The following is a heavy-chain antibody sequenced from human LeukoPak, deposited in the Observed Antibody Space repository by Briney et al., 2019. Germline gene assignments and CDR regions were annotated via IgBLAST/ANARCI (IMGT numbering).Heavy chain of an antibody. D-gene: IGHD4-17*01. J-gene: IGHJ4*02. V-gene: IGHV3-33*01. CDR3: ARDMGDGDYLLDY. CDR1: GFTFSSYG. CDR2: IWYDGSNK. Sequence: PGRSLRLSCAASGFTFSSYGMHWVRQAPGKGLEWVAVIWYDGSNKYYADSGKGRFTISRDNSRNTLYLQMNSLRAEDTAVYYCARDMGDGDYLLDYWGQGTLVTVSS.